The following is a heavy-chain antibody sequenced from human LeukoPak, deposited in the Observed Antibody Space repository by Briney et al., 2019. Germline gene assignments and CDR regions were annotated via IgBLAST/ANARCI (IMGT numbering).Heavy chain of an antibody. V-gene: IGHV3-33*01. D-gene: IGHD3-22*01. Sequence: PGGSLRLSCAASGFTFSSYGMHWVRQAPGKGLEWVAVIWYDGSNKYYADSVKGRFTISRDNSKNTLHLQMNSLRAEDTAVYYCARAGIDSSGEFDYWGQGTLVTVSS. CDR1: GFTFSSYG. J-gene: IGHJ4*02. CDR3: ARAGIDSSGEFDY. CDR2: IWYDGSNK.